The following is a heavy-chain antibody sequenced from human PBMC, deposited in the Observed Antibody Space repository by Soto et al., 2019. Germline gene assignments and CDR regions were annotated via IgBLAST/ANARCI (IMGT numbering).Heavy chain of an antibody. CDR1: GGSISSYY. Sequence: QVQLQESGPGLVKPSETLSLTCTVSGGSISSYYWSWIRQPPGKGLEWIGYIYYSGSTNYNHSLKSRVTISVDTSKNQFSLKLSSVTAADTAVYYCARVGYSNSGYYYGMDVWGQGTTVTVSS. D-gene: IGHD4-4*01. J-gene: IGHJ6*02. CDR2: IYYSGST. CDR3: ARVGYSNSGYYYGMDV. V-gene: IGHV4-59*01.